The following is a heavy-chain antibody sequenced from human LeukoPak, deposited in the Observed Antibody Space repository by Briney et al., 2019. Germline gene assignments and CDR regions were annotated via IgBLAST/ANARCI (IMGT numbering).Heavy chain of an antibody. D-gene: IGHD2-8*02. Sequence: SETLSLTCAVYGASFSGYYWSWIRQPPGKGLEWIGEINHSGSTNYNPSLKSRVTISVDTSKNQFSLKLNSVTAADTAVYYCAGHHPRNTVDFWGQGTLVTVSS. CDR3: AGHHPRNTVDF. V-gene: IGHV4-34*01. J-gene: IGHJ4*02. CDR1: GASFSGYY. CDR2: INHSGST.